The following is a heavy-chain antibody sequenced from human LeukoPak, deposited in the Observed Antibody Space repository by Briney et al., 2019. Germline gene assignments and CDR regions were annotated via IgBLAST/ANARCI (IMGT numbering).Heavy chain of an antibody. D-gene: IGHD3-10*01. CDR1: GFTFDDYG. CDR3: ARDTSSSYGSGSDY. CDR2: INWNGGST. V-gene: IGHV3-20*04. J-gene: IGHJ4*02. Sequence: GGSLRLSCAASGFTFDDYGMSWVRQAPGKGLEWVSGINWNGGSTGYADSVKGRFTTSRDNAKNSLYLQMNSLRAEDTALYYCARDTSSSYGSGSDYWGQGTLVTVS.